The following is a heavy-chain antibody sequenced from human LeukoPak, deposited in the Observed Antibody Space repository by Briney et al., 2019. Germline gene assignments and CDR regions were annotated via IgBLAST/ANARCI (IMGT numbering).Heavy chain of an antibody. D-gene: IGHD5-18*01. CDR3: ARGTGYSYGLWYFDY. J-gene: IGHJ4*02. CDR1: GGSISSYY. V-gene: IGHV4-59*01. Sequence: PSETLSLTCTVSGGSISSYYWSWIRQPPGKGLEWIGYIYYSGSTNYNPSLKSRVTISVDTSKNQFSLMLSSVTAADTAVYYCARGTGYSYGLWYFDYWGQGTLVTVSS. CDR2: IYYSGST.